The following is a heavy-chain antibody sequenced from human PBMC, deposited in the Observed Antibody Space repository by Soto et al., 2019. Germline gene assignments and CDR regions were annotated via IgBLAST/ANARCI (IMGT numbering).Heavy chain of an antibody. J-gene: IGHJ3*02. D-gene: IGHD3-22*01. Sequence: EVQLVESGGGLVKPGGSLRLSCAASGFTFSNAWMNWVRQAPGKGLEWVGRIKSKTDGGTTDYAAPVKGRFTISRDDSKNTLYLQINSLKTEDTAVYYCTRIGASGYYLFAFDIWGQGTMVTVSS. CDR1: GFTFSNAW. CDR3: TRIGASGYYLFAFDI. CDR2: IKSKTDGGTT. V-gene: IGHV3-15*07.